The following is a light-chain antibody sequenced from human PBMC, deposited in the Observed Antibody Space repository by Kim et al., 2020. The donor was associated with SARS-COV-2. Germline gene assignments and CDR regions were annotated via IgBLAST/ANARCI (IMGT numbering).Light chain of an antibody. CDR1: TSTVGARDG. V-gene: IGLV1-40*01. CDR3: QSYDDTLSEWV. CDR2: SNN. J-gene: IGLJ3*02. Sequence: QSVAISCTGTTSTVGARDGVHWYQQLPTTAPRLLIFSNNRRPSGVPDRFSGSRSGTSASLTITGLQPEDEAVYFCQSYDDTLSEWVFGGGTQLTVL.